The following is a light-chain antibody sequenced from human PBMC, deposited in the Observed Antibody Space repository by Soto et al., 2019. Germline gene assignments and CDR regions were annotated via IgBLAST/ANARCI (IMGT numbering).Light chain of an antibody. J-gene: IGLJ3*02. CDR2: EVS. CDR3: SSYTSSSTWV. CDR1: NSDVGGYNY. Sequence: QSALTQPASVSGSPGQSITISCTGTNSDVGGYNYVSWYQQHPGKAPKLMIYEVSNRPSGVSNRFSGSKSGNTASLTISGLQAEDEADYYCSSYTSSSTWVFGGGTTLTVL. V-gene: IGLV2-14*01.